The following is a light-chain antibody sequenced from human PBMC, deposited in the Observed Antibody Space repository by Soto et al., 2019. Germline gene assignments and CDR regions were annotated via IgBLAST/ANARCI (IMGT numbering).Light chain of an antibody. CDR3: QQYYNSPWT. J-gene: IGKJ1*01. CDR2: WAS. Sequence: DIVMTQSPDSLAVSLGERATINCKSSQSVFYSSNNKNYLAWYQQKPGQPPKLLIYWASTRESGVPDRFSGSGSRTDFTLTISSLQAEDVAVYYCQQYYNSPWTFGQGTKVEIK. V-gene: IGKV4-1*01. CDR1: QSVFYSSNNKNY.